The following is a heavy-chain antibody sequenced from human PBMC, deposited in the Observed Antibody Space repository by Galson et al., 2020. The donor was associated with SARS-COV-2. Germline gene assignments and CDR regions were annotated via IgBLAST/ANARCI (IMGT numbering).Heavy chain of an antibody. Sequence: ASVKLSCKASGYTFTGYYISWVRQAPGQGLEWTGRIKPRSGGTNYAQKFQGRVTMTRDTSISTVYMELSRLTSDDTVLSYGVREGVWGGMDVWGQGTTVTVSS. V-gene: IGHV1-2*05. CDR1: GYTFTGYY. CDR3: VREGVWGGMDV. J-gene: IGHJ6*02. D-gene: IGHD3-16*01. CDR2: IKPRSGGT.